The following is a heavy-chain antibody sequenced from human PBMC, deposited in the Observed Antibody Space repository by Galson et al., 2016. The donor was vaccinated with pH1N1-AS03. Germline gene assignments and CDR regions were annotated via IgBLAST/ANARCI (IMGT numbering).Heavy chain of an antibody. J-gene: IGHJ5*02. CDR3: AHFLYGDYATCFDP. CDR1: GFSLSTSGVG. V-gene: IGHV2-5*02. CDR2: IYWDDDK. D-gene: IGHD4-17*01. Sequence: PALVKPTQTLTLTCTFSGFSLSTSGVGVGWIRQPPGKALEWLALIYWDDDKHYSPSLKSRLTITEDTSKNQVVLTMTNMDPVDTATYYCAHFLYGDYATCFDPCGHGTMVTVSS.